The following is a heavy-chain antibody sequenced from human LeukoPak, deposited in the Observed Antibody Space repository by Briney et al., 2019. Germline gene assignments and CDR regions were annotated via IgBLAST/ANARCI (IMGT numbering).Heavy chain of an antibody. CDR2: INHSGST. J-gene: IGHJ4*02. V-gene: IGHV4-34*01. Sequence: SETLSLTCAVYGGSFSGYYWSWIRQPPGKGLEWIGEINHSGSTNYNPSLKSRVTISVDTSKNQFSLKLSSVTAADTAVYFCARGNSMARFDYWGQGTLVTVS. CDR3: ARGNSMARFDY. CDR1: GGSFSGYY. D-gene: IGHD3-10*01.